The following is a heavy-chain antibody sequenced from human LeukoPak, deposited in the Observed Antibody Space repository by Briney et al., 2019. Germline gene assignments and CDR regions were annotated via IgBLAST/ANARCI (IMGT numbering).Heavy chain of an antibody. CDR3: ARSGIAVAGPPYYYYYGMDV. Sequence: PGGSLRLSCAASGFTFSDHYMDWVRQAPGKGLEWVGRTRNKANGYTTEYAASVKGRFTISRDDSKNSLYLQMNSLKTEDTAVYYCARSGIAVAGPPYYYYYGMDVWGKGTTVTVSS. D-gene: IGHD6-19*01. J-gene: IGHJ6*04. V-gene: IGHV3-72*01. CDR2: TRNKANGYTT. CDR1: GFTFSDHY.